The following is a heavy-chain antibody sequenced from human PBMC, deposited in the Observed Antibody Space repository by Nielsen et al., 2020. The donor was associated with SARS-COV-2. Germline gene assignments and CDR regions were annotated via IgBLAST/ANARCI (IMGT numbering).Heavy chain of an antibody. Sequence: SLKISCAASGFTFDDYAMHWVRQAPGKGLEWASGISWNSGSIGYADSVKGRFTISRDNAKNSLYLQMNSLRAEDTALYYCAKAGHDYGDYLPDYWGQGTLVTVSS. CDR1: GFTFDDYA. D-gene: IGHD4-17*01. CDR3: AKAGHDYGDYLPDY. J-gene: IGHJ4*02. CDR2: ISWNSGSI. V-gene: IGHV3-9*01.